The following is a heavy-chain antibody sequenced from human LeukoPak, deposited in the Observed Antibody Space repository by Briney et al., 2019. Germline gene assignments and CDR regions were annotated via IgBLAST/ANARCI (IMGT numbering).Heavy chain of an antibody. CDR1: GDSIRSYY. CDR2: IHYTGST. Sequence: SETLSLTCTVSGDSIRSYYWSWIRQTPGKGLEWIGYIHYTGSTNYNPSLKSRVTLSVDTSKNQFSLKLSSVTAADTAVYYCARPGGLVEYFQHWGQGTLVTVSS. V-gene: IGHV4-59*08. D-gene: IGHD3/OR15-3a*01. J-gene: IGHJ1*01. CDR3: ARPGGLVEYFQH.